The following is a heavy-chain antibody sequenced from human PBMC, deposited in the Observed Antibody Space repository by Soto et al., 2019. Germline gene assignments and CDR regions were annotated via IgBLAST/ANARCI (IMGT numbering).Heavy chain of an antibody. CDR2: TYYRSKWNN. J-gene: IGHJ4*02. D-gene: IGHD1-1*01. CDR3: EINSWNAPPAFDF. Sequence: SQTLSLTCVISGNNVSTNSAGWNWIRQSPSRGLEWLGRTYYRSKWNNDYAASVKGRITVNPDTSKNQFSLQLNSVTPEDTGVYYCEINSWNAPPAFDFWGQGIQVTVSS. V-gene: IGHV6-1*01. CDR1: GNNVSTNSAG.